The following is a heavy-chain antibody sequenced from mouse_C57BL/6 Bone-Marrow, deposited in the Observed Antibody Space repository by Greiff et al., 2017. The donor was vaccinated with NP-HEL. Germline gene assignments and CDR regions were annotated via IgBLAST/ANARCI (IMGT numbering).Heavy chain of an antibody. D-gene: IGHD1-1*01. CDR1: GYTFTSYW. Sequence: VQLQQPGAELVMPGASVKLSCKASGYTFTSYWMHWVQQRPGQGLEWIGEIDPSDSYTNYNQKFKGKSTLTVDKSSSTAYMQLSSLTSEDSAVYYCASSHYYGSSWFAYWGKGTLVTVSA. J-gene: IGHJ3*01. CDR2: IDPSDSYT. V-gene: IGHV1-69*01. CDR3: ASSHYYGSSWFAY.